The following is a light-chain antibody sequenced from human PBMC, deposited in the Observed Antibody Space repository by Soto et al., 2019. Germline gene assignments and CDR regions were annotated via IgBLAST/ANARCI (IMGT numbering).Light chain of an antibody. CDR3: QQYDGSPPFT. CDR1: QSVSRSY. CDR2: GAS. V-gene: IGKV3-20*01. Sequence: EIVLTQSPGTLSLSPGERATLSCRASQSVSRSYLAWYQQKPGQAPRLLLYGASSRATGIPDRVSGSVSGTDFTLTISKLEPEDSAVYYCQQYDGSPPFTFGPGTKVDI. J-gene: IGKJ3*01.